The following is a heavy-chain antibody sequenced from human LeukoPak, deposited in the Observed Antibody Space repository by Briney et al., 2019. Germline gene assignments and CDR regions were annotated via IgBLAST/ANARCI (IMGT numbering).Heavy chain of an antibody. J-gene: IGHJ5*02. CDR2: ITISGHTK. V-gene: IGHV3-48*03. Sequence: GGSLRLSCAASGFDHSTYEMNWVRQAPGKGLEWIADITISGHTKNYADSVKGRFTISRDNARTSLYLQMNRLRVEDTGVYYCARGDPHADLWGQGTLVTVSS. CDR1: GFDHSTYE. CDR3: ARGDPHADL.